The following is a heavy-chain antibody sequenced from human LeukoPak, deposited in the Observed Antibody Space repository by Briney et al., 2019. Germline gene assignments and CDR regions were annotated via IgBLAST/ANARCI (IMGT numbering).Heavy chain of an antibody. Sequence: PSETLSLTCAVYGGSFSGYYWSWIRQPPGKGLEWVSVIYDNGDAYSADSVKGRFTISRHNSKNTLYLQMNSLRPEDTAMYYCAGGSRRDGYDYWGQGTLVTVSS. CDR1: GGSFSGYY. CDR2: IYDNGDA. V-gene: IGHV3-53*04. J-gene: IGHJ4*02. CDR3: AGGSRRDGYDY. D-gene: IGHD5-24*01.